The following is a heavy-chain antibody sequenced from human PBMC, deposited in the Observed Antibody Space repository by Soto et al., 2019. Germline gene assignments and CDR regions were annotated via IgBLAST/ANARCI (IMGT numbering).Heavy chain of an antibody. CDR1: GYTFTSYD. Sequence: QVQVVQSGAEVKKPGASVKVSCKASGYTFTSYDVNWVRQAPGQGLEWMGWMNPNRGNTGFAQKFQGRVTMTRDTSISTAYMELSSLTTDDPAVYYCARVPFITTSRSSFHYHFLDVWGKGTTVTVSS. D-gene: IGHD3-22*01. CDR2: MNPNRGNT. V-gene: IGHV1-8*01. CDR3: ARVPFITTSRSSFHYHFLDV. J-gene: IGHJ6*04.